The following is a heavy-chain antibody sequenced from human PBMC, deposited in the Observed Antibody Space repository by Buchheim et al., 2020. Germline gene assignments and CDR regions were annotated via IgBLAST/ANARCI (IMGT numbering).Heavy chain of an antibody. V-gene: IGHV4-34*01. CDR3: ARGFSDFWSGYTIPFDY. J-gene: IGHJ4*02. D-gene: IGHD3-3*01. Sequence: QVQLQQWGAGLLKPSETLSLNCAVYGGSFSGYYWSWIRQPPGKGLEWIGEINHSGRTNYNPSLKSRVTISVDTSKNQFSLQLSSVTAADTAVYYCARGFSDFWSGYTIPFDYGGQGTL. CDR2: INHSGRT. CDR1: GGSFSGYY.